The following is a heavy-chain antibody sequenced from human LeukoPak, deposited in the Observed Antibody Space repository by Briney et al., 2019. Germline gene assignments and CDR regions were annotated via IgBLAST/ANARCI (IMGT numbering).Heavy chain of an antibody. CDR3: ARCIAAAGNGYYYYMDV. D-gene: IGHD6-13*01. CDR2: IIPIFGTT. Sequence: GASVKVSCKASGGTFSSYAISWVRQAPGQGLEWMGGIIPIFGTTNYAQKLQGRVTMTTDTSTSTAYMELRSLRSDDTAVYYCARCIAAAGNGYYYYMDVWGKGTTVTVSS. J-gene: IGHJ6*03. V-gene: IGHV1-69*05. CDR1: GGTFSSYA.